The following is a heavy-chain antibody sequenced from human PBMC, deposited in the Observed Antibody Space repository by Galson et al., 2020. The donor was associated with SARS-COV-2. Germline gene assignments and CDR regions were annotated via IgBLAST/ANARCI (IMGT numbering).Heavy chain of an antibody. CDR1: GFPLSTYS. D-gene: IGHD5-18*01. J-gene: IGHJ6*02. CDR3: ARDRGIRGYNYGRLYYGMDV. V-gene: IGHV3-21*01. Sequence: PGESLKIHCAAFGFPLSTYSMNWVRLAPGKGLEWVSSISTSSSYTYYVVSVKGRFSIPRDNPRTSLYLQMNSLRAEDTAVYYCARDRGIRGYNYGRLYYGMDVWGQGTTVTVSS. CDR2: ISTSSSYT.